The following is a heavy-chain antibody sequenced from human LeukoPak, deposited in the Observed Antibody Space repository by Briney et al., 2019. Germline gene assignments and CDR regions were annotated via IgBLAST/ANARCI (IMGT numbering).Heavy chain of an antibody. CDR2: IFYSRNT. V-gene: IGHV4-39*01. Sequence: PSETLSLTCTVSGGSISSSSHYWGWIRQPPGKGLEWIGIIFYSRNTYYTPSLKSRITISIDTSKNQFSLNLSSVTAADTAVYYCVRMSSGYSDSWGQGTLVTASS. CDR3: VRMSSGYSDS. J-gene: IGHJ4*02. D-gene: IGHD3-22*01. CDR1: GGSISSSSHY.